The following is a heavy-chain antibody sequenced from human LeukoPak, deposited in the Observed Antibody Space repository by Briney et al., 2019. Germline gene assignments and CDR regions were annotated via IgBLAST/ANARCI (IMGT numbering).Heavy chain of an antibody. V-gene: IGHV1-8*01. CDR3: ARGPMYYDYIWGSYRPTYDAFDI. D-gene: IGHD3-16*02. Sequence: ASVKVSCKASGYTFTSYDINWVRQATGQGLEWMGWMNPNSGNTGYAQKFQGRVTMTRNTSISTAYMELSSLRSEDTAVYYCARGPMYYDYIWGSYRPTYDAFDIWGQGTMVTVS. J-gene: IGHJ3*02. CDR1: GYTFTSYD. CDR2: MNPNSGNT.